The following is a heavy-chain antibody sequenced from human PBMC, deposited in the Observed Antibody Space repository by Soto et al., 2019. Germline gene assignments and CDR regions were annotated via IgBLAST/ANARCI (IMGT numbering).Heavy chain of an antibody. CDR3: AREIAAADFDY. J-gene: IGHJ4*02. CDR2: ISTSGGTI. V-gene: IGHV3-48*02. Sequence: EVQLLESGGGLVQPGGSLRLSCAASGFAFSAYNMNWVRQAPGKGLEWLSYISTSGGTIYYTDSVKGRFTISRDNAKNSVYLQMNSLRDEDTAVYYCAREIAAADFDYWGQGTLVTVSS. CDR1: GFAFSAYN. D-gene: IGHD6-13*01.